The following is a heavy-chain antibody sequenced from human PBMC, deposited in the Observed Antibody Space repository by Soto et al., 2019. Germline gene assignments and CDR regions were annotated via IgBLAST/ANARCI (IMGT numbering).Heavy chain of an antibody. CDR1: MGSPNNDDFY. CDR3: ARDGDGRLSSNASESNEMYA. J-gene: IGHJ4*01. D-gene: IGHD2-21*02. Sequence: TQWLTCTVSMGSPNNDDFYWSWLRQTPGKGLQWIGYVYYSGSSDCIPSLKSRLSMSIDKSKNQFTLKLSSVTAADTAIYYCARDGDGRLSSNASESNEMYAWGLG. V-gene: IGHV4-30-4*01. CDR2: VYYSGSS.